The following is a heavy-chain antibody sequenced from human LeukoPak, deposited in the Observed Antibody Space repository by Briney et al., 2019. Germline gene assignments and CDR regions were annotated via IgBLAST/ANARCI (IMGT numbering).Heavy chain of an antibody. V-gene: IGHV3-23*01. CDR3: ATTTVVTRYYYYGMDV. CDR2: ISGSGGST. Sequence: QPGGSLRLSCAASGFTFSSYAMSWVRQAPGKGLEWVSAISGSGGSTYYADSVKGRFTISRDNSKNTLYLQMNSLRAEDTAVYYCATTTVVTRYYYYGMDVWGQGTTVTVSS. D-gene: IGHD4-23*01. J-gene: IGHJ6*02. CDR1: GFTFSSYA.